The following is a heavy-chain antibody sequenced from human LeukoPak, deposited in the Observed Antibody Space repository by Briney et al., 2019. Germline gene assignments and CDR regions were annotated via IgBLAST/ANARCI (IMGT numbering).Heavy chain of an antibody. CDR2: TYYSGST. Sequence: SETLSLTCTVSGGSISSYYWSWIRQPPGKGLEWIGYTYYSGSTNYNPSLKSRVTISVDTSKNQFSLKLSSVTAADTAVYYCARVRAVSSYWYFDLWGRGTLVTVSS. CDR3: ARVRAVSSYWYFDL. V-gene: IGHV4-59*01. J-gene: IGHJ2*01. CDR1: GGSISSYY. D-gene: IGHD6-19*01.